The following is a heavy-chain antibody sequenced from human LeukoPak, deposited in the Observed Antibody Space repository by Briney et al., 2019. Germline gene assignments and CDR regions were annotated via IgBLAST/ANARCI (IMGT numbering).Heavy chain of an antibody. Sequence: GGSLRLSCVASGFTFTNYWMTWVRQAPGKGLEWVANMKQDGSEKYYVDSVKGRFTISRDNAKNSLYLQMNSLRAEDTAVYYCARVVGLTGYSSTWYSGYYYYMDVWGKGTTVTVSS. J-gene: IGHJ6*03. CDR3: ARVVGLTGYSSTWYSGYYYYMDV. CDR1: GFTFTNYW. V-gene: IGHV3-7*01. D-gene: IGHD6-13*01. CDR2: MKQDGSEK.